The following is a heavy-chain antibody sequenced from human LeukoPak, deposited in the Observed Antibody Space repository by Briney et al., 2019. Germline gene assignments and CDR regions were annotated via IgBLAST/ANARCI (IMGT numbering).Heavy chain of an antibody. Sequence: RGGSLRLSCAASGFTVSSNYMSWVRQAPGKGLEWVAVFYSGGDTYYADSVKGRFTISRHNSENTLFLQMNSLRPDDTAVYYCARYCAGDCYRAFDIWGQGTMVTVSS. D-gene: IGHD2-21*02. CDR1: GFTVSSNY. CDR2: FYSGGDT. J-gene: IGHJ3*02. CDR3: ARYCAGDCYRAFDI. V-gene: IGHV3-53*04.